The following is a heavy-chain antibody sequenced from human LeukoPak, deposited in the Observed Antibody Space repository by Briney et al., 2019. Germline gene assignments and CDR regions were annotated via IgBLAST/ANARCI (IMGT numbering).Heavy chain of an antibody. V-gene: IGHV3-48*01. Sequence: GGSLRLSCAASGFTFSSYSMNWVRQAPGRGLEWVSYISTTSSTIYYADSVKGRFTISRDNAKNSLYLQMNSLRVEDTAVYYCARVRGTYYFDYWGQGTLVTVSS. CDR2: ISTTSSTI. CDR3: ARVRGTYYFDY. CDR1: GFTFSSYS. D-gene: IGHD1-26*01. J-gene: IGHJ4*02.